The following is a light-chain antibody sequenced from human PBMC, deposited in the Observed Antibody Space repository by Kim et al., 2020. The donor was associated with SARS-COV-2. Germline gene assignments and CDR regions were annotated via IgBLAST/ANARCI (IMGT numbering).Light chain of an antibody. CDR3: QVWDCSRDHYV. CDR1: NIGSKS. Sequence: SYELTQPPSVSVAPGKTARITCGGNNIGSKSVHWYQQKPGQAPVLVIYYDSDRPSGIPERFSGSNSGNTATLTISRVEAGDAADYYCQVWDCSRDHYVFG. V-gene: IGLV3-21*04. J-gene: IGLJ1*01. CDR2: YDS.